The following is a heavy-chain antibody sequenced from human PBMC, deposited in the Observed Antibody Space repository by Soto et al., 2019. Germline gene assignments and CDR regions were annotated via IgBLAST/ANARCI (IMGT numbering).Heavy chain of an antibody. D-gene: IGHD3-10*01. CDR1: GFTFSNYG. J-gene: IGHJ4*02. Sequence: PGGSLRLSCVASGFTFSNYGMHWVRQAPGEGLEWVALIAHDGTKKYHADSVTGRFTISRDNSKNILYLQMNSLKPEDTALYYCAKDPFPKSRSYPGYWGQGTLVTVSS. CDR3: AKDPFPKSRSYPGY. V-gene: IGHV3-30*02. CDR2: IAHDGTKK.